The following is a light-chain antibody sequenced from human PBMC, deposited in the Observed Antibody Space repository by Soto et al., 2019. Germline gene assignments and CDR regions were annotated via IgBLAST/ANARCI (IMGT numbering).Light chain of an antibody. V-gene: IGLV2-14*01. CDR2: EVS. CDR1: SSGIRDYNY. CDR3: SSYVGSNNFYV. Sequence: QSALTQPASVSGSPGQSITISCTGTSSGIRDYNYVSWYQQLPGNAPKLIMYEVSNRPSGISNRFSGSKSGNTASLTISGLQAEDEADYYCSSYVGSNNFYVFGTGTKVTVL. J-gene: IGLJ1*01.